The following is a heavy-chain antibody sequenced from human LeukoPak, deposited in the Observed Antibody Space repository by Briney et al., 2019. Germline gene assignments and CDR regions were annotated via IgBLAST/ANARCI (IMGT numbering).Heavy chain of an antibody. CDR3: AREGEEDYYDSSGYYFQH. CDR2: ISSSSTYI. Sequence: GGSLRLSCAASGFTFADYSMNWVRQAPGKGLEWVSSISSSSTYIYYADSVKGRFTISRDNARNSLFLQMNSLRAEDTAVYYCAREGEEDYYDSSGYYFQHWGQGTLVTVSS. CDR1: GFTFADYS. V-gene: IGHV3-21*01. D-gene: IGHD3-22*01. J-gene: IGHJ1*01.